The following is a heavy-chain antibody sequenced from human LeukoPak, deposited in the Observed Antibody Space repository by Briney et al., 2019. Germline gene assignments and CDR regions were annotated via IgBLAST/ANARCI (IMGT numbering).Heavy chain of an antibody. V-gene: IGHV1-2*02. CDR2: INPNSGGT. J-gene: IGHJ4*02. CDR1: GYTFTVYY. D-gene: IGHD3-10*01. CDR3: ARDYGSGSYYTVGY. Sequence: ASVTVSCKSSGYTFTVYYMHWARQAPGQGLEWMGWINPNSGGTNYAQKFQGRVTMTRDTSISTAYMELSRLRSDDTVVYYCARDYGSGSYYTVGYWGQGTLVTVSS.